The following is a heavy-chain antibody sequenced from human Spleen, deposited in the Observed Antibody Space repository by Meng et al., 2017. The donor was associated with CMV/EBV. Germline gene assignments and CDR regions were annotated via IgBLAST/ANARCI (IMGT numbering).Heavy chain of an antibody. CDR2: IYYSGST. J-gene: IGHJ4*02. D-gene: IGHD2-2*01. Sequence: GSLRLSCTVSGGSISSSSYYWGWIRQPPGKGLEWIGSIYYSGSTYYNPSLKSRVTISVDTSKNQFSLKLSSVTAADTAVYYCARAPCSSTSCSPYYFDYWGQGTLVTVSS. V-gene: IGHV4-39*07. CDR1: GGSISSSSYY. CDR3: ARAPCSSTSCSPYYFDY.